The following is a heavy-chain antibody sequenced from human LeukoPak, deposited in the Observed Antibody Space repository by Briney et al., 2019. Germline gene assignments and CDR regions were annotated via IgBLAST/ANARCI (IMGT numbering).Heavy chain of an antibody. CDR2: INHSGST. CDR3: ARDSQTAGVVVPPDDAFDI. J-gene: IGHJ3*02. D-gene: IGHD2-2*01. CDR1: GGSFSGYY. V-gene: IGHV4-34*01. Sequence: SETLSLTCAVYGGSFSGYYWSWIRQPPGKGLEWIGEINHSGSTNYNPSLKSRVTISVDRSKNQFSLKLSSVTAADTAVYYCARDSQTAGVVVPPDDAFDIWGQGTMVTVSS.